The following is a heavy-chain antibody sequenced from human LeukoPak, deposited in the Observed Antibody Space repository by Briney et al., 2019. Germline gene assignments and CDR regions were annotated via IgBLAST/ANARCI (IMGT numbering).Heavy chain of an antibody. CDR2: FSGSGGST. Sequence: PGGSLRLSCAASGFTFSNYAVAWVRQIPGKGLEWASIFSGSGGSTYYADAVKGRFTVSRDNSKSTLYLHMNNLRVDDTAIYYCASRPAPSLGPLDYWGQGTLVTVSS. CDR3: ASRPAPSLGPLDY. CDR1: GFTFSNYA. V-gene: IGHV3-23*01. D-gene: IGHD2-2*01. J-gene: IGHJ4*02.